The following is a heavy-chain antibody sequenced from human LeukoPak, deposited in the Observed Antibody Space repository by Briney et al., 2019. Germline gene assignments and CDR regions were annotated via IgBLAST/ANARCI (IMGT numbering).Heavy chain of an antibody. CDR2: IYTSGTS. D-gene: IGHD3-10*01. V-gene: IGHV4-4*07. Sequence: SETLSLTCTVSGGSISDYYWSWVRRPAGRGLEWIGRIYTSGTSNYKPSLKSRLTMSVDTSKNQFSLRLRSVTAADTAIYYCARGGRRGYYYMDVWGKGTTVTVSS. J-gene: IGHJ6*03. CDR3: ARGGRRGYYYMDV. CDR1: GGSISDYY.